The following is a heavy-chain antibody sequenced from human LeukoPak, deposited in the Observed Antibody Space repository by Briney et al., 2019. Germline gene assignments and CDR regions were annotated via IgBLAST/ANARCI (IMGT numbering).Heavy chain of an antibody. D-gene: IGHD3-3*01. CDR2: ISSKAYGGTT. CDR1: GFTFGDYA. Sequence: PGRSLRLSCTASGFTFGDYAMSWFRPAPGKGLGWVGFISSKAYGGTTEYAASVKGRFTISRDDSKSIAYLQMNSLKTEDTAVYYCTSQGYDFWSGYPYFDYWGQGTLVTVSS. J-gene: IGHJ4*02. V-gene: IGHV3-49*03. CDR3: TSQGYDFWSGYPYFDY.